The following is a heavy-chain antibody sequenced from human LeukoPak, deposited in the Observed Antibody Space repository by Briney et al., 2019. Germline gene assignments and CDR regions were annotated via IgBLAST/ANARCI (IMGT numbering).Heavy chain of an antibody. CDR2: IYYSGST. J-gene: IGHJ4*02. Sequence: SETLSLTCTVSGGSISSGGYYWSWIRQHPGKGLEWIGYIYYSGSTYYNPSLKSRVTISVDTSKNRFSLKLSSVTAADTAVYYCARASGTIFGVVTLFDYWGQGTLVTVSS. CDR1: GGSISSGGYY. D-gene: IGHD3-3*01. CDR3: ARASGTIFGVVTLFDY. V-gene: IGHV4-31*03.